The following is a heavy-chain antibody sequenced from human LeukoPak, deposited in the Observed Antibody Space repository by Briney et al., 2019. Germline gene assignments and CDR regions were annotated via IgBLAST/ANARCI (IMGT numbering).Heavy chain of an antibody. CDR1: GFTFSNYV. Sequence: GGSLGLSCAASGFTFSNYVMSWVRQAPGKGLEWVSGISSSGGTTYHADSVKGRFTISRDNSKNTLYLQMNSLRAEDTAVYYCAKGYSSARLDPWGQGTLVTVSS. CDR2: ISSSGGTT. D-gene: IGHD3-22*01. CDR3: AKGYSSARLDP. J-gene: IGHJ5*02. V-gene: IGHV3-23*01.